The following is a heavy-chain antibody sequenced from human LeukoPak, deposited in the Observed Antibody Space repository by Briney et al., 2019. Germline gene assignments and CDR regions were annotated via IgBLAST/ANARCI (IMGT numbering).Heavy chain of an antibody. CDR3: ARGRRGRQQLVPEGRRFGP. V-gene: IGHV4-34*01. CDR1: GGSFSGYY. D-gene: IGHD6-13*01. Sequence: SETLSLTCAVYGGSFSGYYWSWIRQPPGKGLEWIGEINHSGSTNYNPSLKSRVTISVDTSKNQFSLKLSSVTAADTAVYYCARGRRGRQQLVPEGRRFGPWGQGTLVTVSS. J-gene: IGHJ5*02. CDR2: INHSGST.